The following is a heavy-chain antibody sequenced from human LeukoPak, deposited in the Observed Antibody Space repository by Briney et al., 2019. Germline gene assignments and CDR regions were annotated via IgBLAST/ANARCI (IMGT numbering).Heavy chain of an antibody. J-gene: IGHJ4*02. D-gene: IGHD6-25*01. CDR2: INHSGSS. CDR3: ASEIAARSLDY. Sequence: PSETLSLTCGVYGGSFSGYYWSWIRQPPGKGLEWIGEINHSGSSNYNPSLKSRVTIPVDTSKKQFSLKLSSVTAADTAVYYCASEIAARSLDYWGQGTLVTVSS. CDR1: GGSFSGYY. V-gene: IGHV4-34*01.